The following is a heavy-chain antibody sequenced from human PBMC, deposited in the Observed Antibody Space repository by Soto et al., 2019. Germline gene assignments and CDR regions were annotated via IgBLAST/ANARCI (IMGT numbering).Heavy chain of an antibody. J-gene: IGHJ5*01. CDR2: INPADSDI. V-gene: IGHV5-51*01. Sequence: GESLKISCKGSGYSFITHWIAWVRQMPGEGLEWMGIINPADSDIRYSPSFQGQVTISVDKSINTAYLQWSSLEASDTATYYCTRPQSSGWYDFWGQGTLVTVSS. CDR3: TRPQSSGWYDF. D-gene: IGHD3-22*01. CDR1: GYSFITHW.